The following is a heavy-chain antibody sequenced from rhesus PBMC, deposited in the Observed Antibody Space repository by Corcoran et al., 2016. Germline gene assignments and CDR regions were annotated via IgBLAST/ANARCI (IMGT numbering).Heavy chain of an antibody. V-gene: IGHV4S9*01. J-gene: IGHJ5-1*01. Sequence: QVQLQESGPGLVKPSETLSLTCAVTGGSTSDYYHWNWIRQPPGKGLEWIGNIYGNSASTYYNPSLKSRVTISKDTSKNQFFLKLRYVTAADTAVYYCARAGGDRFDVWGPGVLVTVSS. CDR1: GGSTSDYYH. CDR3: ARAGGDRFDV. CDR2: IYGNSAST.